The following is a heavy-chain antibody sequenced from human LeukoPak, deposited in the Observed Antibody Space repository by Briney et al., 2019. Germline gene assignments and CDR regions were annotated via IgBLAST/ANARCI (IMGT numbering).Heavy chain of an antibody. Sequence: SQTLSLTCTVSGGSISSGGYYWSWIRQHPGKGLGWFGYIYYSGSTYYNPSLKSRVTISVDTSKNQFSLKLSSVTAADTAVYYCARSILLWFGELLPRPGAFDIWGQGTMATVSS. J-gene: IGHJ3*02. D-gene: IGHD3-10*01. CDR3: ARSILLWFGELLPRPGAFDI. V-gene: IGHV4-31*03. CDR1: GGSISSGGYY. CDR2: IYYSGST.